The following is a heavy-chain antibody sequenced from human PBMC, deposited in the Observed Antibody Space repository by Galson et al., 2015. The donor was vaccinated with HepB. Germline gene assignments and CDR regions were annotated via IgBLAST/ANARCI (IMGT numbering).Heavy chain of an antibody. CDR1: GYTFTSYA. Sequence: SVKVSCKASGYTFTSYAMHWVRQAPGQRLEWMGWINTNTGNPTYAQGFTGRFVFSLDTSVSTAYLQISSLKAEDTAVYYCARSSRIYCGGDCYEPYDYWGQGTLVTVSS. CDR2: INTNTGNP. J-gene: IGHJ4*02. D-gene: IGHD2-21*02. CDR3: ARSSRIYCGGDCYEPYDY. V-gene: IGHV7-4-1*02.